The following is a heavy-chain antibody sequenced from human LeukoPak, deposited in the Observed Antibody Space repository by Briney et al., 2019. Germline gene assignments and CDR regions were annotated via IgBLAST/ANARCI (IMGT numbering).Heavy chain of an antibody. CDR1: GFTFSSYS. J-gene: IGHJ3*02. V-gene: IGHV3-21*01. CDR3: ARELSLTGGNSDAFDI. Sequence: GGSLRLSCAASGFTFSSYSMNWVRQAPGKGLEWVSSISSSSSYIYYAGSVKGRFTISRDNAKNSLYLQMNSLRAEDTAVYYCARELSLTGGNSDAFDIWGQGTTVTVSS. CDR2: ISSSSSYI. D-gene: IGHD4-23*01.